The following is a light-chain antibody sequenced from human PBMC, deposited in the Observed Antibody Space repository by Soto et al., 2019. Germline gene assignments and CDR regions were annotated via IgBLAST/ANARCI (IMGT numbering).Light chain of an antibody. CDR1: QSISVW. CDR2: QAS. Sequence: DIPMTQSPSTLSASVGDRVTITCRASQSISVWLAWYQQKPGKAPKLLVYQASSLQSGVPSRFIGSGSGTEFTLTISTLQPEDFATYYCQRYNSYPITFGGGTKVEIK. CDR3: QRYNSYPIT. V-gene: IGKV1-5*03. J-gene: IGKJ4*01.